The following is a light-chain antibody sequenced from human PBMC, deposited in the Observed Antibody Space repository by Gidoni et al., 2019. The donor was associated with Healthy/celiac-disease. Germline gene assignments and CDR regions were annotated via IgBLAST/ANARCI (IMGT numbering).Light chain of an antibody. CDR3: QLSGT. Sequence: EIVMTQSPATLSVSPGERATLSCRASQSVSSNLAWYQQKPGQAPRLLIYGASTRATGIPARFSGSGSGTEFTLTISSLQSEDFAVYYCQLSGTFXQXTKLEIK. CDR1: QSVSSN. CDR2: GAS. J-gene: IGKJ2*01. V-gene: IGKV3-15*01.